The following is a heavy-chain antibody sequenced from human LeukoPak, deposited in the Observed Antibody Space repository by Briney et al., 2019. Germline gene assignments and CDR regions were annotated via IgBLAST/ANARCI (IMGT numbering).Heavy chain of an antibody. CDR3: ARAPRSNYLDY. CDR1: GGSISSYY. Sequence: SETLSPTCTVSGGSISSYYWSWIRQPPGKGLEWIGYIYYSGSTNYNPSLKSRVTISVDTSKNQFSLKLSSVTAADTAVYYCARAPRSNYLDYWGQGTLVTVSS. CDR2: IYYSGST. J-gene: IGHJ4*02. V-gene: IGHV4-59*01.